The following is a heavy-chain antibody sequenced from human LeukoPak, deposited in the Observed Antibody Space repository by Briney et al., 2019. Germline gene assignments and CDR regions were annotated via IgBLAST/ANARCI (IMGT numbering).Heavy chain of an antibody. Sequence: GGSLRLSCAASGFTFSSYAMSWVRQAPGKGLEWVSAISGSGGSTYYADSVKGRFTISRDNAKNSLYLQMNSLRAEDTAVYYCARDRTRLDYWGQGTLVTVSS. CDR2: ISGSGGST. CDR1: GFTFSSYA. V-gene: IGHV3-23*01. CDR3: ARDRTRLDY. D-gene: IGHD3-16*01. J-gene: IGHJ4*02.